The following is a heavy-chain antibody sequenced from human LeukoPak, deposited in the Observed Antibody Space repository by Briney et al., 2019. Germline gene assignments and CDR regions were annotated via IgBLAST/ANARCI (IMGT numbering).Heavy chain of an antibody. Sequence: PGGSLRLSCAASGFIFSNYPMHWVRQAPGKGLEWVSVIYSGGGTYSADSVKGRFTISRDNSKNTLYFQMNNLRAEDTAVYYCARGIQLTLAAHAFDIWGPGTMVTVSS. V-gene: IGHV3-53*01. J-gene: IGHJ3*02. CDR3: ARGIQLTLAAHAFDI. D-gene: IGHD1-1*01. CDR2: IYSGGGT. CDR1: GFIFSNYP.